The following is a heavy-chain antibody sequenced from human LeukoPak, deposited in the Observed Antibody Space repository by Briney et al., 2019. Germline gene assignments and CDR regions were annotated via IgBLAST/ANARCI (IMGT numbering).Heavy chain of an antibody. D-gene: IGHD2-21*02. CDR2: IYYSGST. Sequence: SETLSLTCTVSGGSISSSSYYWGWIRQPPGKGLEWIGSIYYSGSTYYNPSLKSRVTISVDTSKNQFSLKLSSVTAADTAVYYCARARYVVTTPLDPWGQGTLVTVSS. CDR1: GGSISSSSYY. V-gene: IGHV4-39*07. J-gene: IGHJ5*02. CDR3: ARARYVVTTPLDP.